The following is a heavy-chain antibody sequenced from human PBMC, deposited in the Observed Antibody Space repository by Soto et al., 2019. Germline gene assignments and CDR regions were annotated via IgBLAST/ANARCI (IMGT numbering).Heavy chain of an antibody. J-gene: IGHJ6*02. CDR2: ITTTGGGT. Sequence: GGSLRLSCEASGLMFNTYAMTWVRQAPGKGLEWVATITTTGGGTYYADSVKGRFTISRDNSNNRLYLQMYSLRAEDTAVYFCANRPRYYNLDVWGQGTTVTVSS. V-gene: IGHV3-23*01. CDR3: ANRPRYYNLDV. CDR1: GLMFNTYA.